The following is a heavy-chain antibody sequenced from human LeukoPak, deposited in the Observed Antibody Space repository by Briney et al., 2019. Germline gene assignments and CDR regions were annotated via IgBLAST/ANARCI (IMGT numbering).Heavy chain of an antibody. CDR3: TYFGYGYGPFDY. CDR1: GFTFSSYA. D-gene: IGHD5-18*01. J-gene: IGHJ4*02. CDR2: ISGSGGST. V-gene: IGHV3-23*01. Sequence: GGSLRLSCAASGFTFSSYAMSWVRQAPGKGLEWVSAISGSGGSTYYADSVKGRLTISRDNSKNTLYLQMNSLRAEDTAVYYCTYFGYGYGPFDYWGQGTLVTVSS.